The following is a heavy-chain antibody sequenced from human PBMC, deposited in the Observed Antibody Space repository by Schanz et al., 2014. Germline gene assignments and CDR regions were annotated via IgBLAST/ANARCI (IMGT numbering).Heavy chain of an antibody. CDR3: ARSTYYDILTGQTHTRVDVRYFDL. CDR1: GFTFSSYS. Sequence: EVLLVESGGGLVTPGESLRLSCAASGFTFSSYSMNWVRQAPWKGLEWVSSVSHGGTYIYYADSVRGRFTISRDNAKNSLFLQMHSLRADDTAVYYCARSTYYDILTGQTHTRVDVRYFDLWGRGTLVTVSS. J-gene: IGHJ2*01. V-gene: IGHV3-21*02. CDR2: VSHGGTYI. D-gene: IGHD3-9*01.